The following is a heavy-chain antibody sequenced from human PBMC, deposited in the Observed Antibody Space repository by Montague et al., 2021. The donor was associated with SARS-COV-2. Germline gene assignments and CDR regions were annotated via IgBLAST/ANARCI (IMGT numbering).Heavy chain of an antibody. V-gene: IGHV4-4*02. J-gene: IGHJ2*01. CDR1: GGSISSSHW. CDR2: IYHSGGT. Sequence: SETLSLTCAVSGGSISSSHWWSWVRQPPGKGLEWIGEIYHSGGTNYNPSLKSRVTISIDKSKNRSSLKLSSVTAADTAVYYCAREFRTYGYGGQFWYFDLWGRGTLVTVSS. CDR3: AREFRTYGYGGQFWYFDL. D-gene: IGHD3-10*01.